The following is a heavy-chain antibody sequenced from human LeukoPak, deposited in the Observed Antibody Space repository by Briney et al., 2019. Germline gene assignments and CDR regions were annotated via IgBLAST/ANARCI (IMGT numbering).Heavy chain of an antibody. J-gene: IGHJ4*02. CDR2: ISWNSGSI. Sequence: PGRSLRLSCAASGFTFDDYAMHWVRQAPGKGLEWVSGISWNSGSIGYADSVKGRFTISRDNAKNSLYLQMNSLRAEDTALYYYAKDHRYCSGGSCFDWGQGTLVTVSS. D-gene: IGHD2-15*01. V-gene: IGHV3-9*01. CDR3: AKDHRYCSGGSCFD. CDR1: GFTFDDYA.